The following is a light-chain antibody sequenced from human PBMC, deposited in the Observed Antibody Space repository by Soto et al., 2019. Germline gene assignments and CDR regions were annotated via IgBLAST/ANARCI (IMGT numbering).Light chain of an antibody. CDR2: WAS. Sequence: DIVMTQSPDSLTLSLGERATINCKSSQSVFSRFRNKNYLGWFQQKPGQTPRLLIYWASTRESGVSDRFSGSGSGTDFTLTIDSLQAEDVAVYYSQQYYTTPTWTFGQGTKVDIK. CDR3: QQYYTTPTWT. CDR1: QSVFSRFRNKNY. V-gene: IGKV4-1*01. J-gene: IGKJ1*01.